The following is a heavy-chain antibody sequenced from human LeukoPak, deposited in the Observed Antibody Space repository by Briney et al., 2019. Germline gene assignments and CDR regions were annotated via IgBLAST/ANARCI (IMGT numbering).Heavy chain of an antibody. J-gene: IGHJ4*02. CDR2: IYYSGST. CDR1: GGSISSYY. D-gene: IGHD3-3*01. V-gene: IGHV4-59*12. CDR3: VRGDDFWSGFPDY. Sequence: SEALSLTCTVSGGSISSYYWSWIRQPPGKGLEWIGYIYYSGSTNYNPSLKSRVTISVDTSKNQFSLKLSSVTAADTAVYYCVRGDDFWSGFPDYWGQGTLVTVSS.